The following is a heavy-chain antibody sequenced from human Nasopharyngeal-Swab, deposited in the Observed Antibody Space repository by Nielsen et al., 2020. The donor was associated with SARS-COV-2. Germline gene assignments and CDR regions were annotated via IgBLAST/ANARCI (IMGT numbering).Heavy chain of an antibody. V-gene: IGHV3-21*01. CDR1: GFTFNNVW. CDR3: ARTGYSFGFDAFDV. Sequence: GGSLRLSCAASGFTFNNVWMSWVRQAPGKGLEWVSSISSSSTYIYYADSVKGRFTISRDNAKNSLYLQMNSLRAEDTAVYYCARTGYSFGFDAFDVWGQGTMVTVSS. J-gene: IGHJ3*01. D-gene: IGHD5-18*01. CDR2: ISSSSTYI.